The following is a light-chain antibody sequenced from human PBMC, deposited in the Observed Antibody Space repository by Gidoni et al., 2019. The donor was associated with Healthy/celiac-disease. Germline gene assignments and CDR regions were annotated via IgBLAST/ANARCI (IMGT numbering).Light chain of an antibody. J-gene: IGKJ1*01. V-gene: IGKV4-1*01. CDR3: QQYYSTPPWT. CDR2: WAF. Sequence: DIVMTQSPDSLAVSLGERATINCKSSQSVLYISNNKNYLAWYQHKPGQPPKLLSYWAFTRESGVPDRFSGSGSGTDFTLTISSLQAEDVAVYYCQQYYSTPPWTFGQGTKVEIK. CDR1: QSVLYISNNKNY.